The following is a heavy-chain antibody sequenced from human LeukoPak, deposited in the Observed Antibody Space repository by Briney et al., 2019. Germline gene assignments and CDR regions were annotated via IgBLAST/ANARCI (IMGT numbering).Heavy chain of an antibody. D-gene: IGHD3-10*01. CDR3: ARGASGLAGYFDY. V-gene: IGHV4-31*03. Sequence: SETLSLTCTVSGASISSGGYYWSWIRQHPGKGLEWIGYIYYSGSTYYNPFLKSRVTISVDTSKNQFSLKLNSVTAADTAVYYCARGASGLAGYFDYWGQGTLVTVSS. J-gene: IGHJ4*02. CDR1: GASISSGGYY. CDR2: IYYSGST.